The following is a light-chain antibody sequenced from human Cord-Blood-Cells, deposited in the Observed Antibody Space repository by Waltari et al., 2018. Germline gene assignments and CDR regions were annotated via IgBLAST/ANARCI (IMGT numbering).Light chain of an antibody. Sequence: QLVLTQSPSASASLGASVKLTRTMRSGHSSYAIAWHQQQQEKGPRYLMKLNSDGSNSKGDGIPNPFSGSSSGAERYLTISSLHAEDEADYYGQTLGTGIHVFGTGTKVTVL. CDR1: SGHSSYA. J-gene: IGLJ1*01. CDR3: QTLGTGIHV. V-gene: IGLV4-69*01. CDR2: LNSDGSN.